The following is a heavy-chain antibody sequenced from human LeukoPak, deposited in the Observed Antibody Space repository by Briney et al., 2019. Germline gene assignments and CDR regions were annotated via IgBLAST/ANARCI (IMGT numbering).Heavy chain of an antibody. Sequence: GASVKVSCKASGYTFTSYYMHWVRQAPGQGLEWMGIINPSGGSTTYAKKFQGRVTMTRDTSTSTVYMELSSLRSDDTAVYYCARHSADGWFDPWGQGTLVTVSS. CDR1: GYTFTSYY. J-gene: IGHJ5*02. D-gene: IGHD4-11*01. CDR2: INPSGGST. V-gene: IGHV1-46*01. CDR3: ARHSADGWFDP.